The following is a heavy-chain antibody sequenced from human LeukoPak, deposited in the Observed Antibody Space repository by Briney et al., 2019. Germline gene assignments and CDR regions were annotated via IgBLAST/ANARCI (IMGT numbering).Heavy chain of an antibody. CDR1: GFTFSSYA. J-gene: IGHJ4*02. V-gene: IGHV3-30*04. CDR2: ISYDGSNK. D-gene: IGHD3-10*01. Sequence: GSLRLSCAASGFTFSSYAMHWVRQAPGKGLEWVAVISYDGSNKYYADSVKGRFTISRDNSKNTLYLQMNSLRAEDTAVYYCARDGSGRVPEMSAPDYWGQGTLVTVSS. CDR3: ARDGSGRVPEMSAPDY.